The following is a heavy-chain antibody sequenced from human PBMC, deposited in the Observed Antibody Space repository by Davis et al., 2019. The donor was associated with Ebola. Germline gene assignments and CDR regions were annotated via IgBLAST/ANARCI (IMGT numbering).Heavy chain of an antibody. CDR1: GFTFSGSA. CDR3: TSTVTTGQSDY. Sequence: GESLKISCAASGFTFSGSAIHWVRQASGKGLEWVGRIRSKANSYATAYAASLKGRFTISRDDSKNTAYLQMNSLKTEDTAVYYCTSTVTTGQSDYWGQGTLVTVSS. CDR2: IRSKANSYAT. D-gene: IGHD4-17*01. J-gene: IGHJ4*02. V-gene: IGHV3-73*01.